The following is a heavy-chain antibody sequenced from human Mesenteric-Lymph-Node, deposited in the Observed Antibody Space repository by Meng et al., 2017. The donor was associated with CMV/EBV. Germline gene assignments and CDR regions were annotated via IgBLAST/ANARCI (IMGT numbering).Heavy chain of an antibody. D-gene: IGHD1-26*01. CDR1: GYTFTSYG. V-gene: IGHV1-18*01. CDR2: ISAYNGNT. J-gene: IGHJ4*02. CDR3: ARDGWGLLPIWSFVDY. Sequence: ASVKVSCKASGYTFTSYGISWVRQARGQGLEWMGWISAYNGNTNYAQKLQGRVTLTTDTSTSTAYMELRSLRSDGTAVYYCARDGWGLLPIWSFVDYWGQGTLVTVSS.